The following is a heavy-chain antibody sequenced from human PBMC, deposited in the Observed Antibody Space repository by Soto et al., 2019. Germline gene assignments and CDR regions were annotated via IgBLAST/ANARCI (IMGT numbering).Heavy chain of an antibody. CDR3: ARDRDYYGSGNYYNRIDC. CDR2: TIPIFGTP. Sequence: QVQLVQSGAEVKKPGSSVKVSCKASGGIFSTYAISWLRQAPGQGLEWMGGTIPIFGTPNYAERFQGRVTITADESTSEAYMELRRLRSEDTAVYYCARDRDYYGSGNYYNRIDCWGQGTLVTVSS. V-gene: IGHV1-69*01. D-gene: IGHD3-10*01. CDR1: GGIFSTYA. J-gene: IGHJ4*02.